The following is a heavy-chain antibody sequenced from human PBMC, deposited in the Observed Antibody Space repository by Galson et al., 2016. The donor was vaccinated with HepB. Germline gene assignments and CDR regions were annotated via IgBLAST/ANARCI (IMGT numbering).Heavy chain of an antibody. CDR1: GYTFNSYG. J-gene: IGHJ4*02. CDR2: ISVYNGNA. Sequence: SVKVSCKASGYTFNSYGISWVRQAPGQGLQWMGWISVYNGNAKYPQKFQGRVTLTTDTSTSTAYMELRSLRSDDTAVYYCARDRGVGATDWGQGTLVTVSS. CDR3: ARDRGVGATD. D-gene: IGHD1-26*01. V-gene: IGHV1-18*01.